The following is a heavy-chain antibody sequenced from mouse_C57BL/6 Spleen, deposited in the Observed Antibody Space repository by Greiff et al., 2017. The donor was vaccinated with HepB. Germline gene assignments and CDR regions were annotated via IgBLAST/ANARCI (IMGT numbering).Heavy chain of an antibody. CDR2: IYPGDGDT. CDR1: GYAFSSSW. D-gene: IGHD1-1*01. V-gene: IGHV1-82*01. CDR3: ARGDYYEDYAMDY. J-gene: IGHJ4*01. Sequence: VQLQQSGPELVKPGASVKISCKASGYAFSSSWMNWVKQRPVKGLEWIGRIYPGDGDTNYNGKFKGKATLTADKSSSTAYMQLSSLTSEDSAVYFCARGDYYEDYAMDYWGQGTSVTVSS.